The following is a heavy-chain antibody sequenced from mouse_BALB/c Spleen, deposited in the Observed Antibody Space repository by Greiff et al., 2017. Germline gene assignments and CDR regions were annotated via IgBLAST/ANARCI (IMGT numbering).Heavy chain of an antibody. CDR1: GFTFSSYG. V-gene: IGHV5-6*01. J-gene: IGHJ3*01. Sequence: DVQLVESGGDLVKPGGSLKLSCAASGFTFSSYGMSWVRQTPDKRLEWVATISSGGSYTYYPDSVKGRFTISRDNAKNTLYLQMSSLKSEDTAMYYCARHGNYDYDGRAWFAYWGQGTLVTVSA. CDR2: ISSGGSYT. D-gene: IGHD2-4*01. CDR3: ARHGNYDYDGRAWFAY.